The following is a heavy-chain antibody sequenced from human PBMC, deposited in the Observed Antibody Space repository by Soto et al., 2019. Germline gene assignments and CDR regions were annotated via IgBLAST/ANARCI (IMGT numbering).Heavy chain of an antibody. V-gene: IGHV1-2*02. CDR3: GRGRSGEIVVFY. CDR1: GYTFTGHY. Sequence: QVQLVQSGAEVKESGASVKVSCKTSGYTFTGHYIHWVRQAPGQSPEWVGEIGPKSGDTRYAQKFQGKVTMSKDTSITTVYMELTNLSPDDMAVYYCGRGRSGEIVVFYWGQGTLVTVHS. D-gene: IGHD5-12*01. CDR2: IGPKSGDT. J-gene: IGHJ4*02.